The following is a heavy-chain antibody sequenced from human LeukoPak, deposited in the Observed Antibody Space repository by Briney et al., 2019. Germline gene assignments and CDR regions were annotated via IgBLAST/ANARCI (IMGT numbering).Heavy chain of an antibody. Sequence: SETLSLTCAVYGGSFSGYYWSWIRQPPGKGLEWIGEINHSGSTNYNPSLKSRVTISVDTSKNQFSLKLSSVTAADTAVYYCARFIAVAGSFDYWGQGTLVTVSS. CDR2: INHSGST. CDR1: GGSFSGYY. D-gene: IGHD6-19*01. CDR3: ARFIAVAGSFDY. J-gene: IGHJ4*02. V-gene: IGHV4-34*01.